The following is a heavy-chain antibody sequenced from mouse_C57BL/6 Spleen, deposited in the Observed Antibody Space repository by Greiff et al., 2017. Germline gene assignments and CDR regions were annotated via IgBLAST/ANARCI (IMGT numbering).Heavy chain of an antibody. D-gene: IGHD1-1*01. V-gene: IGHV1-80*01. CDR3: ARDGSSYDGAMDY. CDR1: GYAFSCYW. J-gene: IGHJ4*01. Sequence: QLQLKESGAELVKPGASVKISCKASGYAFSCYWMHWVKQRPGKGLEWIGQIYPGDGDTNYNGKFKVKATLTADKSSSTAYMHLSSLTSEDSAVYFCARDGSSYDGAMDYWGKGTSVTVSS. CDR2: IYPGDGDT.